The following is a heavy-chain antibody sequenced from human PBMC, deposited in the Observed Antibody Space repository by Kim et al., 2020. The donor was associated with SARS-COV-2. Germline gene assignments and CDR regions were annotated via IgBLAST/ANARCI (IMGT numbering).Heavy chain of an antibody. CDR1: GFTFSEYW. CDR3: ARYNGRVFDY. Sequence: GGSLRLSCAVSGFTFSEYWMSWVRLAPGKGLEWVANIDRDGSGTYYVDSVKGRFTISRDNAKKSLYLQMNSLRAEDTAFYYCARYNGRVFDYWGQGSL. J-gene: IGHJ4*02. D-gene: IGHD1-1*01. V-gene: IGHV3-7*03. CDR2: IDRDGSGT.